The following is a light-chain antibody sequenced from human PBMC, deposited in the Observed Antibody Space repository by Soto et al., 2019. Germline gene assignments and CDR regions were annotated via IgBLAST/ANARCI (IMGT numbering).Light chain of an antibody. Sequence: DIQMTQSPSSLSASVGDRVTITCRASQTIRTYLNWYQQKPGTAPTLLIFAASSLQTGVTSRFSGSGSGTDFTLTISSLQPEDFATYYCQQSYSPLAFTFGGGTKVESK. CDR2: AAS. V-gene: IGKV1-39*01. CDR3: QQSYSPLAFT. J-gene: IGKJ4*01. CDR1: QTIRTY.